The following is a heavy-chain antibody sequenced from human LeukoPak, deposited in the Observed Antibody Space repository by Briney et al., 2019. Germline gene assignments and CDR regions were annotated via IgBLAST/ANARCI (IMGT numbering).Heavy chain of an antibody. CDR1: GGTFSSYA. Sequence: ASVKVSCKASGGTFSSYAISWVRQAPGQGLEWMGGIIPIFGTANYAQKFQGRVTITADESTSTAYMELSSLRSEDTAVYYCARDGPSIQLSRQFDPWGQGTLVTVSS. D-gene: IGHD5-18*01. CDR3: ARDGPSIQLSRQFDP. V-gene: IGHV1-69*13. CDR2: IIPIFGTA. J-gene: IGHJ5*02.